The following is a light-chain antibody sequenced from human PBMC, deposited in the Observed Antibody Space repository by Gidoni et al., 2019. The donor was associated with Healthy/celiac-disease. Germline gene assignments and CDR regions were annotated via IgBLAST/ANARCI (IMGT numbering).Light chain of an antibody. CDR1: QSVLSSSNNKTY. CDR2: WAS. CDR3: QQYYSTPT. V-gene: IGKV4-1*01. Sequence: DIVMTQSTDSLAVSLGERATINCKSSQSVLSSSNNKTYVAWYQKKTGQPPKLHIYWASTRESGVPDRFSGSGFGKDVTLTSSSLQAEDVAVYYCQQYYSTPTFGQGTKVEIK. J-gene: IGKJ1*01.